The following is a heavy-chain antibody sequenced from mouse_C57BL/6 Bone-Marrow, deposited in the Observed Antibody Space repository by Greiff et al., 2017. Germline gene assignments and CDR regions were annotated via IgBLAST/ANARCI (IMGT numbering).Heavy chain of an antibody. CDR2: IFPGSGST. CDR1: GYTFTDYY. V-gene: IGHV1-75*01. CDR3: ARSRGFYDYDAWFAY. Sequence: QVQLKESGPELVKPGASVKISCKASGYTFTDYYINWVKQRPGQGLEWIGWIFPGSGSTYYNEKFKGKAKLTVDKSSSTAYMLLSSLTSEDSAVYCCARSRGFYDYDAWFAYWGQGTLVTVSA. D-gene: IGHD2-4*01. J-gene: IGHJ3*01.